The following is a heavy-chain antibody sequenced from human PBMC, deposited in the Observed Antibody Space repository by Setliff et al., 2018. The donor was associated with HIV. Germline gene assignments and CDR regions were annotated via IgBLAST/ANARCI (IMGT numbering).Heavy chain of an antibody. CDR3: ARHGQYGSGSYYNRPFDY. CDR2: IYPYDSET. V-gene: IGHV5-51*01. Sequence: GESLKISCKGSGFRFSTYWIAWVRQMPGKGLEWMGIIYPYDSETRYSPSFQGQVTISADKSISTAYLQWGSLQAPDTAMYYCARHGQYGSGSYYNRPFDYWGQGTLVTVSS. D-gene: IGHD3-10*01. CDR1: GFRFSTYW. J-gene: IGHJ4*02.